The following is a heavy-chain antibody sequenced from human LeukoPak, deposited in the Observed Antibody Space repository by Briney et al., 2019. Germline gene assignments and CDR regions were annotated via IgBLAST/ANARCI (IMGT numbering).Heavy chain of an antibody. Sequence: ASVKVSCKASGYTFTDYYMHWVRQAPGQGLEWMGWLNPNSGDTNYAQKFQGRVSMTRDSSISTAYMDLSDLRSDDTAVYSCARGRNIEMTTMSGWSYYWGQGTLVTASS. CDR3: ARGRNIEMTTMSGWSYY. J-gene: IGHJ4*02. V-gene: IGHV1-2*02. CDR2: LNPNSGDT. CDR1: GYTFTDYY. D-gene: IGHD5-24*01.